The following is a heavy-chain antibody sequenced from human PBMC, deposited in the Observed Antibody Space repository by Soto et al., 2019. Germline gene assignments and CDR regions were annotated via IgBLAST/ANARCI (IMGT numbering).Heavy chain of an antibody. CDR1: GFTFSSYV. V-gene: IGHV3-23*01. CDR2: MTGDGADT. CDR3: AKGSASTRPYYFDS. J-gene: IGHJ4*02. Sequence: GGSLRLSCAASGFTFSSYVMSWVRQAPGKGLEWVSAMTGDGADTYYADSVKGRFTISRNPSKNTLYLQMSSLRAEDTALYYCAKGSASTRPYYFDSWGQGALVTVSS. D-gene: IGHD2-21*01.